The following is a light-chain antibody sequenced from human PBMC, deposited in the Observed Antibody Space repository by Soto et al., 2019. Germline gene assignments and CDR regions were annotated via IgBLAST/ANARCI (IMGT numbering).Light chain of an antibody. J-gene: IGLJ2*01. CDR1: KLGNKY. V-gene: IGLV3-1*01. Sequence: SYELTQPPSVSVSPGQTASITCSGDKLGNKYACWYQQKPGQSPVLVIYQDIKRPSGIPERFSGSNSGNTATLTISGTQAMYEADYYCQAWDSSTVVFGGGTKLTVL. CDR3: QAWDSSTVV. CDR2: QDI.